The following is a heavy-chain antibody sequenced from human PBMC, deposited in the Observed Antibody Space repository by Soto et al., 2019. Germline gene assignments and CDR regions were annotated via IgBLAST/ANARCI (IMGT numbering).Heavy chain of an antibody. CDR3: ARLEGLATISSYFDF. V-gene: IGHV4-39*01. D-gene: IGHD3-9*01. CDR2: IYYRGNA. J-gene: IGHJ4*02. CDR1: DDSINSDNYY. Sequence: QLQLQESGPGLVKPSETLSLTCSVSDDSINSDNYYWGWIRQPPGKGLEWLGSIYYRGNAYYKPSIRSRVTISLANSRSQFSLKLNSVTAADSAVYFCARLEGLATISSYFDFWGRGALVTVSS.